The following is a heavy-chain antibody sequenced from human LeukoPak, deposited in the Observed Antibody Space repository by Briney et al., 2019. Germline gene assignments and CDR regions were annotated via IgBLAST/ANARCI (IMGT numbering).Heavy chain of an antibody. CDR1: GYTFTSYY. CDR2: INPSGGST. J-gene: IGHJ4*02. Sequence: ASVTVSCKASGYTFTSYYMHWVRQAPGQGLEWMGIINPSGGSTSYAQKFQGRVTMTRDMSTSTVYMELSSLRSEDTAVYYCATEVLAVAGTSYYFDYWGQGTLVTVSS. D-gene: IGHD6-19*01. CDR3: ATEVLAVAGTSYYFDY. V-gene: IGHV1-46*01.